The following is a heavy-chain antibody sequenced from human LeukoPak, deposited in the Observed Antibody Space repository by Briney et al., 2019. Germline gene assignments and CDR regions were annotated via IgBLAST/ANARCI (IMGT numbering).Heavy chain of an antibody. D-gene: IGHD4-17*01. CDR3: ARSTTHPYYNYMDV. V-gene: IGHV3-74*01. J-gene: IGHJ6*03. CDR1: GFTVSSNY. CDR2: INSDGSTT. Sequence: GGSLRLSCAASGFTVSSNYMSWGRQAPGEGLVWVSRINSDGSTTTYADSVKGRFTISRDNAKNTLYLQMNSLRVEDTAVYYCARSTTHPYYNYMDVWGKGSTVTLSS.